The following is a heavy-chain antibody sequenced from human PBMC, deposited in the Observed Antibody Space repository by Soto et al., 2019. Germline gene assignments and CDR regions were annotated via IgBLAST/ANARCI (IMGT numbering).Heavy chain of an antibody. Sequence: VHLVESGGGVVQPGRSLRLSCAASGFTFSSYTMHWVRQAPGQGLEWMAVISSDGSNKYYADSVKGRFTISRDNSKNKLYLQMIGLRAEDTAVYFCASDQVEMATAFDDWGQGTLVTVSS. J-gene: IGHJ4*02. V-gene: IGHV3-30-3*01. CDR2: ISSDGSNK. D-gene: IGHD2-15*01. CDR3: ASDQVEMATAFDD. CDR1: GFTFSSYT.